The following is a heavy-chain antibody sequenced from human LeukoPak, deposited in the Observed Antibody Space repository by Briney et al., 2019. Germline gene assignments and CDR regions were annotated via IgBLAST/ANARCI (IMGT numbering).Heavy chain of an antibody. CDR1: GYNFDTYW. CDR2: IYPSDSDT. CDR3: ARTSGTYFSV. Sequence: SGESLKISCRGSGYNFDTYWIGWVRQMPGKGLEWMGIIYPSDSDTKYSPSFQGQVTISAGKSINTAYLQWSSLRASDTAMYYCARTSGTYFSVWGKGTTVTVSS. J-gene: IGHJ6*04. D-gene: IGHD3-10*01. V-gene: IGHV5-51*01.